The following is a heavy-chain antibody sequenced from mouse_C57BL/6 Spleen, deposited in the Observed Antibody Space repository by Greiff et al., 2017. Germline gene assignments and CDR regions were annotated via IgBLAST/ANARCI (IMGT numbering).Heavy chain of an antibody. CDR3: TRVVTAPYDMDY. J-gene: IGHJ4*01. CDR2: ISSGGDYI. CDR1: GFTFSSYA. D-gene: IGHD2-2*01. Sequence: DVMLVESGEGLVKPGGSLKLSCAASGFTFSSYAMSWVRQTPEKRLEWVAYISSGGDYIYYADTVKGRFTISSDNARNTLYLQRSSLKSEDTAMYYCTRVVTAPYDMDYWGQGTSVTVSS. V-gene: IGHV5-9-1*02.